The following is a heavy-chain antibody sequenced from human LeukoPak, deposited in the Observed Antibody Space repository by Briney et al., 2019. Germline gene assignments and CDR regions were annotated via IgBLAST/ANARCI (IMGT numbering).Heavy chain of an antibody. J-gene: IGHJ6*03. Sequence: GGSLRLSCVGSGFTFSSYEMNWVRQAPGKGLEWLSYIGSSDSTTHYADSVKGRFTISRDNAKNPLHLQMNSLRVEDTAVYYCARDGTPNYSSGWVYMDVWGEGTTVTISS. CDR1: GFTFSSYE. V-gene: IGHV3-48*03. CDR3: ARDGTPNYSSGWVYMDV. CDR2: IGSSDSTT. D-gene: IGHD6-25*01.